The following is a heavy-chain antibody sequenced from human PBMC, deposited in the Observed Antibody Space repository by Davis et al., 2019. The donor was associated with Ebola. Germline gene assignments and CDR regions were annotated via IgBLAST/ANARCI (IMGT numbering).Heavy chain of an antibody. Sequence: PGGSLRLSCKGSGYRITSYWIAWVRQMPGKGLQWKGIIYPGDSDTRYSPSFQGQVTIPADKSISTAYLQWSSLKASDTAMYYCATQDALVGATNFDYWGQGTLVTVSS. CDR1: GYRITSYW. J-gene: IGHJ4*02. D-gene: IGHD1-26*01. V-gene: IGHV5-51*01. CDR3: ATQDALVGATNFDY. CDR2: IYPGDSDT.